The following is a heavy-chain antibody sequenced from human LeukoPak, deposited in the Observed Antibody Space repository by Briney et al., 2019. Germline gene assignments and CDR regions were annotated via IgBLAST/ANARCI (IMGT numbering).Heavy chain of an antibody. Sequence: PGGSLRLSCAASGFDFRSYSMNWVRQAPGKGLEWVSYISSLSGTIDYADSVKGRFIISRDNAQNSLFLQVNSLRDDDTAIYYCTRAITYFYGSVTYDWFASWGQGTRVTVSS. D-gene: IGHD3-10*01. CDR2: ISSLSGTI. V-gene: IGHV3-48*02. CDR1: GFDFRSYS. CDR3: TRAITYFYGSVTYDWFAS. J-gene: IGHJ5*01.